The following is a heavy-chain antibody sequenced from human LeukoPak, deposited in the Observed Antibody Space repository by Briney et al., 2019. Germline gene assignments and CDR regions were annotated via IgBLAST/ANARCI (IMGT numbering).Heavy chain of an antibody. D-gene: IGHD3-9*01. J-gene: IGHJ4*02. CDR2: IYYSGST. V-gene: IGHV4-31*03. Sequence: SQTLSLTCTVSGASISSGGYSWSWVRQHPGKGLEWIGCIYYSGSTNYNPSLKSRVTISVDTSKNQFSLKLSSVTAADTAVYYCARGKKYYDILTGYPYFDYWGQGTLVTVSS. CDR1: GASISSGGYS. CDR3: ARGKKYYDILTGYPYFDY.